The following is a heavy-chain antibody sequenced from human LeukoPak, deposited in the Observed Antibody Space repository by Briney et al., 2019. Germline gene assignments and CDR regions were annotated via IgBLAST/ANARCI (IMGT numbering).Heavy chain of an antibody. CDR2: ISAYNGNT. CDR1: GYTFTSYG. Sequence: ASVKVSCKASGYTFTSYGISWVRQAPGQGLEWMGWISAYNGNTNYAQKFQGRVTMTRNTSISTAYMELSSLRSEDTAVYYCASRVRGVIIYDYWGQGTLVTVSS. CDR3: ASRVRGVIIYDY. D-gene: IGHD3-10*01. J-gene: IGHJ4*02. V-gene: IGHV1-18*01.